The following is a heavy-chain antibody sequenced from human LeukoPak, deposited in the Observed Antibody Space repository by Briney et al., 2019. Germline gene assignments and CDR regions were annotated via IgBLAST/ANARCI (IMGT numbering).Heavy chain of an antibody. CDR2: INGGNGNT. Sequence: ASVKVSCKASGYTFISYAMHWVRQAPGQRLEWMGWINGGNGNTKYSQKFQSRVSITRDTSASTAYMELSSLRSEDTAVYYCARRGFSSWYVGYYDYWGQGTLVTVSS. CDR1: GYTFISYA. CDR3: ARRGFSSWYVGYYDY. D-gene: IGHD6-13*01. V-gene: IGHV1-3*01. J-gene: IGHJ4*02.